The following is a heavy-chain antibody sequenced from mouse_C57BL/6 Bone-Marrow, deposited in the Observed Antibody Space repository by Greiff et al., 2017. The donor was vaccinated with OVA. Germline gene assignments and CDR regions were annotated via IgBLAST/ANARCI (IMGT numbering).Heavy chain of an antibody. Sequence: EVKLMESGGGLVKPGGSLKLSCAASGFTFSSYAMSWVRQTPEKRLAWVATISDGGSYTYYPDNVKGRFTISRDNAKNNLYLQMSHLKSEDTAMYYCARGGSSGYAYAMDYWGQGTSVTVSS. D-gene: IGHD3-2*02. CDR1: GFTFSSYA. J-gene: IGHJ4*01. CDR3: ARGGSSGYAYAMDY. V-gene: IGHV5-4*03. CDR2: ISDGGSYT.